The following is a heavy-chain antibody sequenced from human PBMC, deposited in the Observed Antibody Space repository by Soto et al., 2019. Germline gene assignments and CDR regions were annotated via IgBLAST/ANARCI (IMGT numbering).Heavy chain of an antibody. J-gene: IGHJ4*02. CDR3: ARAFGGSYDY. Sequence: PGGSLRLSCAASGFTFNNYGMHWVRQAPGKGLEWVAVLSYDGINKHYADSVKDRFTISRDNSKNTLYLQMNSLRGEDTAVYYCARAFGGSYDYWGQGTLVTVSS. D-gene: IGHD1-26*01. CDR2: LSYDGINK. V-gene: IGHV3-30*03. CDR1: GFTFNNYG.